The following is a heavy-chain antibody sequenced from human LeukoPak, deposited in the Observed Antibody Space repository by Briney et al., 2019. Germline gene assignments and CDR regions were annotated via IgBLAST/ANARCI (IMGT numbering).Heavy chain of an antibody. CDR1: GFTFSSYG. CDR3: ARDRVATIIYYFDY. Sequence: GGSLRLSCAASGFTFSSYGMHWVRQAPGKGLEWVAVIWYDGSNKYYAASVKGRFTISRENSKNTLYLQMNSLRAEDTAVYYCARDRVATIIYYFDYWGQGTLVTVSS. J-gene: IGHJ4*02. CDR2: IWYDGSNK. D-gene: IGHD5-12*01. V-gene: IGHV3-33*01.